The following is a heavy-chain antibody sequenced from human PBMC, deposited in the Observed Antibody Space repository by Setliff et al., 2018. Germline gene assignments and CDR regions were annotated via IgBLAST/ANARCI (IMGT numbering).Heavy chain of an antibody. Sequence: ASVKVSCKASGYSFTGYYMHWVRQAPGQGLEWMGIIHTGGGSASYAQKFQGRVTMTSDTSTSTVYMEVNSVTSDDTAIYYCARGGMAAAGRKGVFEYWGQGSVVTVSS. CDR3: ARGGMAAAGRKGVFEY. J-gene: IGHJ4*02. V-gene: IGHV1-46*01. CDR2: IHTGGGSA. D-gene: IGHD6-13*01. CDR1: GYSFTGYY.